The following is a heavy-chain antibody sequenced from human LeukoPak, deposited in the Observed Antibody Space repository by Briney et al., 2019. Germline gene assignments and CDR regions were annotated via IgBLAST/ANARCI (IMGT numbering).Heavy chain of an antibody. J-gene: IGHJ4*02. V-gene: IGHV3-7*01. CDR2: IKQDGSEK. D-gene: IGHD3-22*01. Sequence: GGSLRLSCAASGFTFSSYEMNWVRQAPGKGLEWVANIKQDGSEKYYVDSVKGRFTISRDHAKNSLYLQMNSLRAEDTAVYYCARDDYDSSGYYFWGQGTLVTVSS. CDR3: ARDDYDSSGYYF. CDR1: GFTFSSYE.